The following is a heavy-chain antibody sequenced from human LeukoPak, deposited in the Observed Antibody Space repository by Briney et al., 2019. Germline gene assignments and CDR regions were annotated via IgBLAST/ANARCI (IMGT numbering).Heavy chain of an antibody. CDR3: AKDAQRGFDYSNSLEY. J-gene: IGHJ4*02. V-gene: IGHV3-33*06. D-gene: IGHD4-11*01. CDR2: IWHDGSSK. Sequence: PGRPLRLSCAASGFIFSHYGMQGVRQAPDKGLEGVADIWHDGSSKYYADSVKGRFTISRDNSENTVYLQMNSLRAEDTAVYYCAKDAQRGFDYSNSLEYWGQGDLVTVSS. CDR1: GFIFSHYG.